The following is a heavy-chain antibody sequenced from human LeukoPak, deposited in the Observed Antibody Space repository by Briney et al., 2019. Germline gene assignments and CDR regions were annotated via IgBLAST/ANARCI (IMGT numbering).Heavy chain of an antibody. D-gene: IGHD3-22*01. CDR3: ARGRSFGSGYYYDSSGYYPRFDY. CDR1: GGSFSGYH. CDR2: INHSGST. V-gene: IGHV4-34*01. Sequence: SETLSLTCAVYGGSFSGYHWSWIRQPPGKGLEWIGEINHSGSTNYNPSLKSRVTISVDTSKNQFSLKLSSVTAADTAVYYCARGRSFGSGYYYDSSGYYPRFDYWGQGTLVTVSS. J-gene: IGHJ4*02.